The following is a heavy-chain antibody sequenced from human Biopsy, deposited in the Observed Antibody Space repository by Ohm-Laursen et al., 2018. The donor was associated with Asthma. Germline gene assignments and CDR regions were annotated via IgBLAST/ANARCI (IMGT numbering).Heavy chain of an antibody. CDR3: ARKAGSCISRTCYSLDF. V-gene: IGHV1-69*13. D-gene: IGHD2-2*01. CDR2: INSVFGTT. Sequence: SVKVSCKSLGGTFNTYVIGWVRQAPGQGLEWMGGINSVFGTTTYPQKFQDRVTITADDSTSTVHMELSSLRSEDTAVYYCARKAGSCISRTCYSLDFWGQGTLVTVPS. CDR1: GGTFNTYV. J-gene: IGHJ4*02.